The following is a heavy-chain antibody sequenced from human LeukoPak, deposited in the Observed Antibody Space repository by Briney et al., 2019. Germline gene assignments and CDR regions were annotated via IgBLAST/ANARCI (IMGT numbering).Heavy chain of an antibody. Sequence: GGSLRLSCAASGFTFSSYSMNWVRQAPGRGLEWVSSIRFTGSYIYYADSVKGRFTISRDNSKNTLYLQMNSLRAEDTAVYYCARNTVTTGNYFDYWGQGTLVTVSS. CDR3: ARNTVTTGNYFDY. J-gene: IGHJ4*02. D-gene: IGHD4-17*01. CDR1: GFTFSSYS. CDR2: IRFTGSYI. V-gene: IGHV3-21*01.